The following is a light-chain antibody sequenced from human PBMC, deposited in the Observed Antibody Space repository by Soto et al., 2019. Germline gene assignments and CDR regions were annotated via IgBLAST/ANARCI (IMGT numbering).Light chain of an antibody. V-gene: IGKV1-33*01. Sequence: DLQMTQSPSSLSASVGDRVTITCQASQDISNYVNWYQQKPGKAPKLLIYDASNLETGVPSRFSGSGSGTDFTFTISSLQPEDIATYYCQQYDNLPLTFGGGTKMEIK. J-gene: IGKJ4*01. CDR2: DAS. CDR1: QDISNY. CDR3: QQYDNLPLT.